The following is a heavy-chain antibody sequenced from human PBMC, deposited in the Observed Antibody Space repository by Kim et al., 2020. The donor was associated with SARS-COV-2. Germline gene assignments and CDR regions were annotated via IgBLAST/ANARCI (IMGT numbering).Heavy chain of an antibody. J-gene: IGHJ3*01. V-gene: IGHV3-13*01. CDR2: IVTGGDT. CDR1: GFTLNNYD. Sequence: GGSLRLSCSASGFTLNNYDMYWGRQGTGRGLEWVSVIVTGGDTYYPDSVKGRFTISRDNAMTSLFLQMNSLTAGDTAVYFCARDIIQAQFGFDLWGQGTVVTDSS. CDR3: ARDIIQAQFGFDL. D-gene: IGHD3-16*01.